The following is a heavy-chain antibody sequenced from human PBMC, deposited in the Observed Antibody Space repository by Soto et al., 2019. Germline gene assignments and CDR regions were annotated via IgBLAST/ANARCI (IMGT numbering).Heavy chain of an antibody. CDR1: GGTFSSYA. V-gene: IGHV1-69*13. CDR2: IIPIFGTA. D-gene: IGHD1-26*01. J-gene: IGHJ6*02. CDR3: ARVVVAAGTEAYYYYYGMDA. Sequence: GASVKVSCKASGGTFSSYAISWVRQAPGQGLEWMGGIIPIFGTANYAQKFQGRVTITADESTSTAYMELSSLRSEDTAVYYCARVVVAAGTEAYYYYYGMDAWGQGTTVTVSS.